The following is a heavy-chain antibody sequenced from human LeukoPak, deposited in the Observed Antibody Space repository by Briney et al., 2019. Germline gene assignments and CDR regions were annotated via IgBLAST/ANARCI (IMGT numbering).Heavy chain of an antibody. D-gene: IGHD3-22*01. CDR3: AKAQYYYDSGDPDFDY. V-gene: IGHV3-23*01. CDR2: ISGSAGST. J-gene: IGHJ4*02. CDR1: GFTFSSYA. Sequence: GGSLRLSCAASGFTFSSYAMSWVRQAPGKGLEWVSTISGSAGSTYYADSVKGRFTISRDNSKNTLYLQMNSLRAEDTAVYYCAKAQYYYDSGDPDFDYWGQGTLVTVSS.